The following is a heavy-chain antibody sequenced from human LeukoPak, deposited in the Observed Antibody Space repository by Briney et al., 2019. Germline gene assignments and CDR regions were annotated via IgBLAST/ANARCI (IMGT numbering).Heavy chain of an antibody. CDR3: ARGYDTSGYHYGY. D-gene: IGHD3-22*01. CDR2: IYPGDSET. V-gene: IGHV5-51*01. CDR1: GYSFTTYY. J-gene: IGHJ4*02. Sequence: GESLKISCKGSGYSFTTYYIGWVRQMPGKGLEWVGIIYPGDSETRYSPSFQGLVTISADKSISTAYLQWSSLKASDTAIYYCARGYDTSGYHYGYWGQGTLVTVSS.